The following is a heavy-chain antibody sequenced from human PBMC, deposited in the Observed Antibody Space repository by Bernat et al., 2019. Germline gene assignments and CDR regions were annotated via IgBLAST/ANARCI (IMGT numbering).Heavy chain of an antibody. D-gene: IGHD2-15*01. Sequence: EVQLVESGGGLVQPGGSLRLSCVASGFTFSSSWMHWVRQAPGKGLVWVSRINIDGSITSYADSVKGRLTISRDNAKNTVYLQMNSLRVEDTALYYCATDKYCNGDRCGPNDFDYWGQGTLVTVSS. V-gene: IGHV3-74*01. J-gene: IGHJ4*02. CDR1: GFTFSSSW. CDR3: ATDKYCNGDRCGPNDFDY. CDR2: INIDGSIT.